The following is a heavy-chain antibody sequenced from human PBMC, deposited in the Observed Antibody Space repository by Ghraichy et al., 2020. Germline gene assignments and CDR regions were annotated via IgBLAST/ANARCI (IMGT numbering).Heavy chain of an antibody. V-gene: IGHV4-39*01. CDR2: IYYSGST. J-gene: IGHJ6*03. CDR3: ARRLSTVTKGYYYYYYMDV. CDR1: GGSISSSSYY. Sequence: SETLSLTCTVSGGSISSSSYYWGWIRQPPGKGLEWIGSIYYSGSTYYNPSLKSRVTISVDTSKNQFSLKLSSVTAADTAVYYCARRLSTVTKGYYYYYYMDVWGKGTTVTVSS. D-gene: IGHD4-17*01.